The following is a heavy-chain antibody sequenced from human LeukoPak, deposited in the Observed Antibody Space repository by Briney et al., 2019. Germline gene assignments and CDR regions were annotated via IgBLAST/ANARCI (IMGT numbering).Heavy chain of an antibody. V-gene: IGHV3-66*01. CDR3: ARDAPRGYNYDLFDY. CDR1: GFPVSSNY. Sequence: GGSLRLSCAASGFPVSSNYMSWARQAPGKGLEWISVIYSGGRTLYADSVKGRFTISRDNSNNTLLLQMNSLRAEDTAVYYCARDAPRGYNYDLFDYWGQGTLVTVSS. D-gene: IGHD5-18*01. CDR2: IYSGGRT. J-gene: IGHJ4*02.